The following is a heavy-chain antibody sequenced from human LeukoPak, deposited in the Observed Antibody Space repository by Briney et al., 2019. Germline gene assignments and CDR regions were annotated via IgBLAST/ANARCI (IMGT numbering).Heavy chain of an antibody. D-gene: IGHD3-16*02. V-gene: IGHV3-74*01. CDR1: GFTFSSPW. J-gene: IGHJ4*02. CDR2: INSDGSAT. CDR3: ARGTAGYHSSYFDY. Sequence: GGSLRLSCAASGFTFSSPWMIWVRKAPGKGLVWFSRINSDGSATAYADSVKGRFTISRDNAENTLYLQMNSLRAEDTAVYYCARGTAGYHSSYFDYWGQGTLVTVSS.